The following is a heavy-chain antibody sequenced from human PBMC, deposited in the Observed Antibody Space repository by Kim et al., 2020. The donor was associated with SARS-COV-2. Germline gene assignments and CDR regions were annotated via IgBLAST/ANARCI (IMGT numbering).Heavy chain of an antibody. Sequence: GYAVSVRGRVTISPDTSKNQFSLHLNSVTPEDTAVYYCAGDPLDYYGMDVWGQGTTVTVSS. D-gene: IGHD1-1*01. CDR3: AGDPLDYYGMDV. J-gene: IGHJ6*02. V-gene: IGHV6-1*01.